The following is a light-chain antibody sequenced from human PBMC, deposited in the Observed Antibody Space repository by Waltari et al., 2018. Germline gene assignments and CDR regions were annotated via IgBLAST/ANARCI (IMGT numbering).Light chain of an antibody. J-gene: IGKJ4*01. CDR2: CAS. CDR3: QQFFATPLT. CDR1: QSLLYRSNNRNY. V-gene: IGKV4-1*01. Sequence: DIVMTQSPDSLAVSLGERATINCKSSQSLLYRSNNRNYLVWYQQKPGHPHKVVVNCASTRAAGVPDRFSGSGSGKDFTLTISSLQAEYVAVYYCQQFFATPLTFGGGTKVEIK.